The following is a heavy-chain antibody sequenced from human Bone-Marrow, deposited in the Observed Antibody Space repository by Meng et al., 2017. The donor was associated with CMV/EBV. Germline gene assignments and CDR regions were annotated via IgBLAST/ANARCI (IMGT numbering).Heavy chain of an antibody. CDR3: AAGRRTTILVF. CDR1: GFTFSSYD. CDR2: INSDGTST. V-gene: IGHV3-74*01. J-gene: IGHJ4*02. Sequence: GESLKISCAASGFTFSSYDMHWVRQAPGKGLVWVARINSDGTSTLYADSVKGRFTISRDNANNTLYLQMNSLRAEDTAVYYCAAGRRTTILVFWGQGTLVTVSS. D-gene: IGHD4-11*01.